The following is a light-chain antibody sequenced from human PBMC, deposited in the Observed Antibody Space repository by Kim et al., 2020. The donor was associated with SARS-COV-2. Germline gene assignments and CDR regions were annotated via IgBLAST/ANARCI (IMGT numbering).Light chain of an antibody. CDR1: SSDVGGYNY. CDR3: CSYAGSYTLV. CDR2: DVS. Sequence: QSVLTHPRSVSGSPGQSVTISCTGTSSDVGGYNYVSWYQQHPGKAPKLMIYDVSKRPSGVPDRFSGSKSGNTASLTISVLQAEDEADYYCCSYAGSYTLVFGGGTQLTVL. J-gene: IGLJ2*01. V-gene: IGLV2-11*01.